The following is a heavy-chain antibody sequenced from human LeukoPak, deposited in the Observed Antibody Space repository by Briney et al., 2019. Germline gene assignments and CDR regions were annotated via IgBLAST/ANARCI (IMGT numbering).Heavy chain of an antibody. CDR3: ARARYVRVPFDY. CDR2: ISYDGSNK. V-gene: IGHV3-30-3*01. J-gene: IGHJ4*02. D-gene: IGHD2/OR15-2a*01. CDR1: GFTFSSYA. Sequence: GRSLRLSCAASGFTFSSYAMHWVRQAPGKGLEWVAVISYDGSNKYCADSVKGRFTISRDNSKNTLYLQMNSLRAEDTAVYYCARARYVRVPFDYWGQGTLVTVSS.